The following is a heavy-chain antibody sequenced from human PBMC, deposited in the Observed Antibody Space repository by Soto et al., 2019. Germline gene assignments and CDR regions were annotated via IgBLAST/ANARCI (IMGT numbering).Heavy chain of an antibody. CDR3: ARDWCSGGSCYPFDY. CDR2: ISSSSSTI. Sequence: GGSLRLSCAASGFTFSSYSMNWVRQAPGKGLEWVSYISSSSSTIYYADSVKGQFTISRDNAKNSLYLQMNSLRDEDTAVYYCARDWCSGGSCYPFDYWGQGTLVTVSS. CDR1: GFTFSSYS. D-gene: IGHD2-15*01. J-gene: IGHJ4*02. V-gene: IGHV3-48*02.